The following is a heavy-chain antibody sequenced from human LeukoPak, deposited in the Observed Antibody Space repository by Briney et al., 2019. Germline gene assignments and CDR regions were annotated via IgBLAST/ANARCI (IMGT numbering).Heavy chain of an antibody. V-gene: IGHV1-3*01. Sequence: GGSLRLSCSASGYTFTSYAMHWVRQAPGQRLEWMGWINAGNGNTKYSQKFQGRVTITRDTSASTAYMELSSLRSEDTAVYYCARGVLWFGELTNWFDPWGQGTLVTVSS. CDR3: ARGVLWFGELTNWFDP. D-gene: IGHD3-10*01. J-gene: IGHJ5*02. CDR2: INAGNGNT. CDR1: GYTFTSYA.